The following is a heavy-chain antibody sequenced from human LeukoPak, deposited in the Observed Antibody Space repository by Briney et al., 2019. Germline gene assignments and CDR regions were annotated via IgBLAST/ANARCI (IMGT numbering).Heavy chain of an antibody. CDR1: GFTFSGSA. CDR2: IRSTANNYAT. Sequence: GGSLRLSRAASGFTFSGSAMHWVRQASGKGPEWVGRIRSTANNYATAYAASVKGRFTISRDDSKNTAYLQMNSLKTEDTAVYYCTSLPYDSGFYYYTEYFQHWGQGTLVTVSS. V-gene: IGHV3-73*01. CDR3: TSLPYDSGFYYYTEYFQH. J-gene: IGHJ1*01. D-gene: IGHD3-22*01.